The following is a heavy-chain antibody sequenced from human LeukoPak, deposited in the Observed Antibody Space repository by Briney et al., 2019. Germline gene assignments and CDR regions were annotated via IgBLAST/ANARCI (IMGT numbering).Heavy chain of an antibody. CDR2: IKQDGSEK. CDR1: GFTFSSYW. V-gene: IGHV3-7*01. D-gene: IGHD6-13*01. Sequence: GGSLRLSCAASGFTFSSYWMSWVRQAPGKGLEWVANIKQDGSEKYYVDSVKGRFTISRDNAKNSLYLQMNSLRAEDTAVYYCARDPPLITAAGSRYFQHWGQGTLVTVSS. CDR3: ARDPPLITAAGSRYFQH. J-gene: IGHJ1*01.